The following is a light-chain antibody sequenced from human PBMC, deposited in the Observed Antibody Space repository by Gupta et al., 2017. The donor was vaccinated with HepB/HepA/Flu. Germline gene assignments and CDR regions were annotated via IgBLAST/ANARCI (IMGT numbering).Light chain of an antibody. CDR1: QSVSSY. Sequence: ELVLTQSPATLSLSPGERVTLSCRASQSVSSYLAWYQQKPGQAPRLLIYDASNRATGIPARFSGSGSGTDFTLTISSLEPEDFAVYYCQQRSTGYTFGQGTKLEIK. V-gene: IGKV3-11*01. J-gene: IGKJ2*01. CDR3: QQRSTGYT. CDR2: DAS.